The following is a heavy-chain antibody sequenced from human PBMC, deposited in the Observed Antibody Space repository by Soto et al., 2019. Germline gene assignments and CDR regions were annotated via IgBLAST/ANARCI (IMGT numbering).Heavy chain of an antibody. CDR3: EKDPGCGNDYGIDV. CDR1: KLIISNYW. D-gene: IGHD2-15*01. J-gene: IGHJ6*02. Sequence: LRLPSEVSKLIISNYWLTWVRQTPGKGLEWVSAISGSGGSTYYADSVKGRFTTSRDNSKNTLYLQMNSLRAEDTAVYYCEKDPGCGNDYGIDVWGQGTTDTGS. V-gene: IGHV3-23*01. CDR2: ISGSGGST.